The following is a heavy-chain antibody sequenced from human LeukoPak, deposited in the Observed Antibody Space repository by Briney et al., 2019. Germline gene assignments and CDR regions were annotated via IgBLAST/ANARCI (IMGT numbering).Heavy chain of an antibody. CDR2: IYSEGTT. CDR3: ARDRFNGMDV. CDR1: GIDVSTDY. D-gene: IGHD3-3*01. Sequence: GGSLRLSCVASGIDVSTDYITWVRQAPGKGLEWLSIIYSEGTTYYADSVKGRFSISRDISKNTVTLQMSSLRAEDTAVYYCARDRFNGMDVWGQGTTVTVSS. V-gene: IGHV3-66*01. J-gene: IGHJ6*02.